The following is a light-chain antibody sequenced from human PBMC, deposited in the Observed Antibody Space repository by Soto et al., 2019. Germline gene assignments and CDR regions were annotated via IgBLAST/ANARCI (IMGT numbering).Light chain of an antibody. CDR1: QSVSSN. Sequence: EIVMTQSPPTLSLSPGERGTLSCRASQSVSSNLAWYQQKPGQAPRLLIYGASTRATGIPARFSGSGSGTEFTLTISSLQSEDFAVYYCQQYNNWPWTFGQGTKVEIK. V-gene: IGKV3-15*01. J-gene: IGKJ1*01. CDR2: GAS. CDR3: QQYNNWPWT.